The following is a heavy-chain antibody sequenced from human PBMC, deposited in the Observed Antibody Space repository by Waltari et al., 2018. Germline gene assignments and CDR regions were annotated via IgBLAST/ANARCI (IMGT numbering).Heavy chain of an antibody. Sequence: QVHLKESGPGLLKPSGTLSLSCSVSGDFLPTYYWNWIRKPAGKDLEWIGRIHAAGTTSYHPSLESRLTMSVDTSRNQFSVELTSVTAADSAIYYCARDLTGSGFFDFWGQGIQVTVSS. V-gene: IGHV4-4*07. CDR2: IHAAGTT. J-gene: IGHJ4*02. CDR3: ARDLTGSGFFDF. CDR1: GDFLPTYY. D-gene: IGHD6-19*01.